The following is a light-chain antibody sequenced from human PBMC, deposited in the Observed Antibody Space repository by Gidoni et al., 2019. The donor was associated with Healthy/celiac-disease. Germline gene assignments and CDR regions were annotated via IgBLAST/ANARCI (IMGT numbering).Light chain of an antibody. CDR2: GAS. Sequence: EIVLTQSPGTLSLSPGERATLSCRASQRVSSSYLAWYQQKPGQAPSLLIYGASSRATGIPARFSCSGSGTDFTLTISRLEPEDFAVYYCQQYGSSPMCSFGHGTKLEIK. J-gene: IGKJ2*04. CDR3: QQYGSSPMCS. CDR1: QRVSSSY. V-gene: IGKV3-20*01.